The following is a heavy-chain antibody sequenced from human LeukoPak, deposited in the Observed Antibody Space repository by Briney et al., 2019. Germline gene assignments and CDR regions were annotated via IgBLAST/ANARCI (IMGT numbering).Heavy chain of an antibody. V-gene: IGHV3-23*01. CDR1: GFTFSTSG. Sequence: GGSLRLSCAGSGFTFSTSGMNWVRQAPGKGLEWVSGVNPSGGPTYYADSVKGRFIVSRDNSKTTMYLQMNSLRAEDTGVYYCAKDSGWIQFIEWGQGTPVTVSS. D-gene: IGHD5-24*01. CDR3: AKDSGWIQFIE. CDR2: VNPSGGPT. J-gene: IGHJ4*02.